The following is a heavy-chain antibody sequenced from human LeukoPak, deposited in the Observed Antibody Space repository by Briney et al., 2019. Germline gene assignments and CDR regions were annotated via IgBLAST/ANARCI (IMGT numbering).Heavy chain of an antibody. CDR3: AKDFLRNMVLGFDD. J-gene: IGHJ4*02. V-gene: IGHV3-23*01. CDR2: IRSSGETT. D-gene: IGHD3-10*01. CDR1: GFTFRTYA. Sequence: GGSLRLSCAASGFTFRTYAMSWVRQAPGKGLEWVSSIRSSGETTYYADSVKGRFTVSRDNSKNTLYLQMNSLGGEDTAVYYCAKDFLRNMVLGFDDWGQGTLVTVSS.